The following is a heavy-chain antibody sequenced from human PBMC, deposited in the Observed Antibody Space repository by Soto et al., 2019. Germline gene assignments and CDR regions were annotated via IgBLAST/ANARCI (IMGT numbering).Heavy chain of an antibody. V-gene: IGHV4-61*05. CDR2: IYYSGST. D-gene: IGHD3-22*01. CDR3: ARGGSYDSSGYSAPDAFDI. J-gene: IGHJ3*02. Sequence: SLTCTVSGGSISSSSYYWGWIRQPPGKGLEWIGYIYYSGSTNYNPSLKSRVTISVDTSKNQFSLKLSSVTAADTAVYYCARGGSYDSSGYSAPDAFDIWGQGTMVTVSS. CDR1: GGSISSSSYY.